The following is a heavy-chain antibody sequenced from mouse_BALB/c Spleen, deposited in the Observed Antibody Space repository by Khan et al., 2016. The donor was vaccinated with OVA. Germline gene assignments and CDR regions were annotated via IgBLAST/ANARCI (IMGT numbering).Heavy chain of an antibody. CDR1: GISITTGNYR. J-gene: IGHJ1*01. D-gene: IGHD1-1*01. Sequence: EVQLQESGPGLVKPSQTVSLTCTVTGISITTGNYRWSWIRQFPGNKLEWIGYLFYSGTITYNPSLTNRTTITRHTSKSQFILEMNSLTAEDTATDYCARDYGSRYWYFDVWGAGTTVTVSS. V-gene: IGHV3-5*02. CDR3: ARDYGSRYWYFDV. CDR2: LFYSGTI.